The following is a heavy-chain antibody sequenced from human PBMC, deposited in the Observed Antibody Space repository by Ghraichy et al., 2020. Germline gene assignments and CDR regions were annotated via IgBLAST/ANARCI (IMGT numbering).Heavy chain of an antibody. CDR1: GFNFGDFA. J-gene: IGHJ1*01. D-gene: IGHD3-9*01. Sequence: GGPRLSCAMSGFNFGDFAVGWVRQAPGKGLEWVSSIARSGSADYTDSGQGRFTIPRDNSKNSRYLHMSGLRAEDTATYYGARYSVLNPSSYFFKSWGQGTTVTVSS. CDR2: IARSGSA. CDR3: ARYSVLNPSSYFFKS. V-gene: IGHV3-23*01.